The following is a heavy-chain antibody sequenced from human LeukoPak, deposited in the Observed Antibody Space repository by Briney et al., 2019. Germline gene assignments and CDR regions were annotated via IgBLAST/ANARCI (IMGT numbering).Heavy chain of an antibody. Sequence: ASVKVSCKASGYTFTGYYIHWVRQAPGQGLEWMGWINPNSGDTKYAQKLQGRVSMTTDTSTSTAYMDLRSLRSDDTAVYYCARDLRYSSGWSASGMDVWGKGTTVTVSS. CDR2: INPNSGDT. CDR3: ARDLRYSSGWSASGMDV. CDR1: GYTFTGYY. V-gene: IGHV1-2*02. J-gene: IGHJ6*03. D-gene: IGHD6-19*01.